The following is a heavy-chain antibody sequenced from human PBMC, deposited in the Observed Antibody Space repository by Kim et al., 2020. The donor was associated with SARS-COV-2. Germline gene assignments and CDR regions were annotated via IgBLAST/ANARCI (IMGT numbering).Heavy chain of an antibody. D-gene: IGHD2-2*01. CDR2: TYYRSKWSY. Sequence: TLSLTCAISGDSVSSNSAAWNWIRQSPSRGLEWLGRTYYRSKWSYDYAVSVKSRITINPDTSKNQISLQLNSVTPEDTAVYFCARDYCSSIGCYRAFDYWGQGTLVTVSS. CDR3: ARDYCSSIGCYRAFDY. CDR1: GDSVSSNSAA. V-gene: IGHV6-1*01. J-gene: IGHJ4*02.